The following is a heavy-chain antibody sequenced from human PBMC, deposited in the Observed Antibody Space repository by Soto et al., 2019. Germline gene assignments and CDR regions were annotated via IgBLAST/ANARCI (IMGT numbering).Heavy chain of an antibody. J-gene: IGHJ6*02. D-gene: IGHD6-6*01. Sequence: ASVKVSCKASGYTFTSYDINWVRQATGQGLEWMGWMNPNSGNTGYAQKFQGRVTMTRNTSISTAYMELSSLRSEDTAVYYCARVMGREGSSSAPYYYYGMDVWGQGTTVTVSS. CDR2: MNPNSGNT. CDR3: ARVMGREGSSSAPYYYYGMDV. CDR1: GYTFTSYD. V-gene: IGHV1-8*01.